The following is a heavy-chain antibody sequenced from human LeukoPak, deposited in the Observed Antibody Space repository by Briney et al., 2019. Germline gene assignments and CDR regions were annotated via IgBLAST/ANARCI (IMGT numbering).Heavy chain of an antibody. CDR1: GFTFSSYA. J-gene: IGHJ5*02. CDR3: GKGPGYSVYDNLPHH. D-gene: IGHD5/OR15-5a*01. Sequence: QPGGSLRLSCAASGFTFSSYAMSWVRQAPGKGLEWVSAISGSGGSTYYADSVKGRFTISRDNSKNTLNLQMDSLRADDTAVYYCGKGPGYSVYDNLPHHWGQGTLVTVSS. V-gene: IGHV3-23*01. CDR2: ISGSGGST.